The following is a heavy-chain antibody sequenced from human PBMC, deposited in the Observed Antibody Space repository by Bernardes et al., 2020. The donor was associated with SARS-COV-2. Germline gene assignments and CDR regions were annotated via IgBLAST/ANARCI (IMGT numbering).Heavy chain of an antibody. CDR3: ARAIELSPGWFDP. CDR2: IYYSGST. Sequence: SETLSLTCTVSGGSISSGDYYWSWIRQPPGKGLEWIGYIYYSGSTYYNPSLKSRVTISVDTSKNQFSLKLSSVTAADTAVYYCARAIELSPGWFDPWGQGTLVTVSS. J-gene: IGHJ5*02. V-gene: IGHV4-30-4*01. D-gene: IGHD3-16*02. CDR1: GGSISSGDYY.